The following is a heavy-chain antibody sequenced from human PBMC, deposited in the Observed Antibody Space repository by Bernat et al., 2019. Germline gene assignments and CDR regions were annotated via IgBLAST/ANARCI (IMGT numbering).Heavy chain of an antibody. CDR2: ISGSGDFT. CDR1: GFTFSSYA. V-gene: IGHV3-23*01. J-gene: IGHJ4*02. CDR3: AKVLGSSGWYPTDY. Sequence: EVQLLESGGGLVQPGGSLRLSCAASGFTFSSYAMSWVRQAPGKGLEWVSTISGSGDFTYYADSVKGRFTISRDTSKNTLYLQMNSLRAEDTAVYYCAKVLGSSGWYPTDYWGQGTLVPVSS. D-gene: IGHD6-19*01.